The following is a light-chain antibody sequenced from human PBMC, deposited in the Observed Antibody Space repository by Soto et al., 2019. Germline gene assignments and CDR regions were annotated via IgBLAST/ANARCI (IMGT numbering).Light chain of an antibody. CDR3: QQHNKWPLT. V-gene: IGKV3-15*01. Sequence: EIGMAQAPAPVSFSPGERAPLSLRASQSVNNYLAWYQQKPGQAPRLLVYGIFSRATGVPARFSGSGSGTEFTLTISSLQSEDSAVYYCQQHNKWPLTFGGGTKVDI. CDR2: GIF. J-gene: IGKJ4*01. CDR1: QSVNNY.